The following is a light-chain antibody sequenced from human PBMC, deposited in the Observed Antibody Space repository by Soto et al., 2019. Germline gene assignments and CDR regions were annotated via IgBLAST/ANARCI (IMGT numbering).Light chain of an antibody. CDR3: QHYGSSSKT. Sequence: EIVLTQSPGTVSLSAGERSTLSCRASQSVITYLAWYQQKPGQAPRLLIYGASRRATGVPDRFSGSGYGTDFTLTISSLEPEDPAVYYCQHYGSSSKTFGQGTKGDIK. J-gene: IGKJ1*01. CDR2: GAS. CDR1: QSVITY. V-gene: IGKV3-20*01.